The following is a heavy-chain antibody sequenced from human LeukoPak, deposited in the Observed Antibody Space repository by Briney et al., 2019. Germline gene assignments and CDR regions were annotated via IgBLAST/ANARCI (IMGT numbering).Heavy chain of an antibody. Sequence: PGGSLRLSCAASGFTFSSYAMHWVRQAPGKGLEWVAVISYDGSNKYYADSVKGRFTISRDNSKNTLYLRMNSLRAEDTAVYYCAREGRWYSSSWYFDYWGQGTLVTVSS. CDR3: AREGRWYSSSWYFDY. CDR2: ISYDGSNK. D-gene: IGHD6-13*01. J-gene: IGHJ4*02. V-gene: IGHV3-30-3*01. CDR1: GFTFSSYA.